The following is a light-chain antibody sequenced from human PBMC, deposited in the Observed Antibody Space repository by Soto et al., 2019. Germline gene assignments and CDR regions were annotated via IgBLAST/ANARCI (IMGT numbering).Light chain of an antibody. CDR2: AAS. CDR1: QPIDTS. J-gene: IGKJ3*01. CDR3: QQSYSSPFT. V-gene: IGKV1-39*01. Sequence: DIQMTQAPSSPSASVGDRVTITCRASQPIDTSLNWYQQKPGNAPRLLIYAASSLQSGVPLRYSGSGSGTDFTLTISSLQPEXFATYYCQQSYSSPFTFGPGTTVDIK.